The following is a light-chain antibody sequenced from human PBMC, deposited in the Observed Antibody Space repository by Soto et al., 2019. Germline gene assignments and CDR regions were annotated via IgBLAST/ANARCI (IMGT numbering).Light chain of an antibody. J-gene: IGKJ5*01. V-gene: IGKV1-17*03. CDR1: QGIHKY. Sequence: DIQMTQSPSAMSASEGDRVTITCRASQGIHKYLAWFQQKPGKVPKRLIYGASSLQSGVPSRFSGSGSGTEFTLTISSLQPEDFATYYCLQHNFYPPTFGQGTRLE. CDR2: GAS. CDR3: LQHNFYPPT.